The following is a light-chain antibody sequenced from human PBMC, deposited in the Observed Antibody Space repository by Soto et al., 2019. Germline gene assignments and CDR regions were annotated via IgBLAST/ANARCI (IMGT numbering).Light chain of an antibody. Sequence: EIVLPQSPATLSLSPGERATLSCRASQSVSSYLAWYQQKPGQAPRLLLYDASNRATGIPARFSGSGSGTDFTLTISSLEPDDFAVYYCQQRSDWPSTFGGGTKVQIK. J-gene: IGKJ4*01. CDR1: QSVSSY. V-gene: IGKV3-11*01. CDR3: QQRSDWPST. CDR2: DAS.